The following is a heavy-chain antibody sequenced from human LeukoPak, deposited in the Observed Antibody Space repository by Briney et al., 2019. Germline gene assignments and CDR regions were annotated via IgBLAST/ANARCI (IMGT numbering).Heavy chain of an antibody. CDR2: IYTSGST. J-gene: IGHJ4*02. D-gene: IGHD6-13*01. V-gene: IGHV4-4*07. CDR3: ARQTGYSSTLFDY. Sequence: PSETLSLTCTVSGGSISSYYWSSIRQPAGKGLEWIGRIYTSGSTNYNPSLKSRVTMSVDTSKTQFSLKLSSVTAADTAVYYCARQTGYSSTLFDYWGQGTLVTVSS. CDR1: GGSISSYY.